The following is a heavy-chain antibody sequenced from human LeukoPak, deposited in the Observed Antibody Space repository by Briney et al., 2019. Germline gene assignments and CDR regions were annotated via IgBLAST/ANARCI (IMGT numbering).Heavy chain of an antibody. J-gene: IGHJ4*02. CDR1: GGSISSSNW. CDR2: IYHSGST. Sequence: SGTLSLTCAVSGGSISSSNWWSWVRQPPGKGLEWIGEIYHSGSTNYNPSLKSRVTISVDTSKNQFSLKLSSVTAADTAVYYCARGGAGFWSGYPTIDYWGQGTLVTVSS. D-gene: IGHD3-3*01. CDR3: ARGGAGFWSGYPTIDY. V-gene: IGHV4-4*02.